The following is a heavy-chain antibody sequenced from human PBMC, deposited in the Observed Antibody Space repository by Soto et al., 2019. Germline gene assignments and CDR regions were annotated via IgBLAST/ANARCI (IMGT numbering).Heavy chain of an antibody. CDR1: GYTFTTYG. V-gene: IGHV1-18*01. J-gene: IGHJ4*02. D-gene: IGHD1-1*01. CDR2: ISAHNGNT. CDR3: ARGRYGDY. Sequence: QVHLVQSGAEVKKPGASVKVSCKGSGYTFTTYGITWVRQAPGQGLEWMGWISAHNGNTNYAQKLQGRVTVTRDTSTSTAYMELRSLSADDTAVYYCARGRYGDYWGQGALVTVSS.